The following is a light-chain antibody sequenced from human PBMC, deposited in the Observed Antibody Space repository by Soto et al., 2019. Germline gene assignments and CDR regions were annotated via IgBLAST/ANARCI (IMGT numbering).Light chain of an antibody. CDR1: SSNIGNNY. Sequence: QSVLTQPPSVSAAPGQKVTISCSGSSSNIGNNYVSWYQQLPGTVPKLLIYDNNKRPSGIPDRFSGSKSGTSATLGITGLQTGDEADYYCGTWDSSLSVWVFGGGTKLTVL. CDR3: GTWDSSLSVWV. CDR2: DNN. V-gene: IGLV1-51*01. J-gene: IGLJ3*02.